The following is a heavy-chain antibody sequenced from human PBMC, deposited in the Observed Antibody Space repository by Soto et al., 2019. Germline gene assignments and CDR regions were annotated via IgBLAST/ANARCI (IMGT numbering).Heavy chain of an antibody. CDR2: INAGNGNT. D-gene: IGHD6-19*01. CDR1: GYTVTSFS. Sequence: QVHLVQSGAEVKKPGASVKVSCKASGYTVTSFSMQWVRQAPGQRLEWMGWINAGNGNTKYSQKFQNKVTITRDTSASTVYMELSSLRSEDTAVYYCAITEQWLKNGAFDIWGQGTKIIVSS. CDR3: AITEQWLKNGAFDI. J-gene: IGHJ3*02. V-gene: IGHV1-3*01.